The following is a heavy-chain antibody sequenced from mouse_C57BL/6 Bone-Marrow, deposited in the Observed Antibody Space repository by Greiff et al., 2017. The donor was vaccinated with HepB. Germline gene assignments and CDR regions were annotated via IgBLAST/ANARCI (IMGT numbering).Heavy chain of an antibody. Sequence: EVKVVESGGGLVQPGGSLSLSCAASGFTFTDYYMSWVRQPPGKALEWLGFIRNKANGYTTEYSASVKGRFTISRDNSQSILYLQMNALRAEDSATYYCARSQTAQATWYAMDYWGQGTSVTVSS. J-gene: IGHJ4*01. D-gene: IGHD3-2*02. CDR3: ARSQTAQATWYAMDY. CDR1: GFTFTDYY. CDR2: IRNKANGYTT. V-gene: IGHV7-3*01.